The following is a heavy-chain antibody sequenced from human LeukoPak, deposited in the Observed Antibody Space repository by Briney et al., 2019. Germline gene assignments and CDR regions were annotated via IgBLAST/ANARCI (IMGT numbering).Heavy chain of an antibody. D-gene: IGHD2-15*01. J-gene: IGHJ6*02. Sequence: PSETLSLTCTVSGGSISSSSYYWGWIRQPPGKGLEWIGSIYYSGNTYYNPSLKSRVTISVDTSKNQFSLKLSSVTAADTAVYYCAREAQWWYPSRGMDVWGQGTTVTVSS. CDR1: GGSISSSSYY. V-gene: IGHV4-39*02. CDR2: IYYSGNT. CDR3: AREAQWWYPSRGMDV.